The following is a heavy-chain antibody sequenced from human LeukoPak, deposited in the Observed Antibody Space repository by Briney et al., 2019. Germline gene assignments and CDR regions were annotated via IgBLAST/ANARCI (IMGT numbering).Heavy chain of an antibody. Sequence: SETLSLTCAVYGGSFSGYYWSWIRQPPGKGLEWIGGINHSGSTNYNPSLKSRVTISVDTSKNQFSLKLSSVTAADTAVYYCAKFSTPLSMDVWGKGTTVTVSS. CDR3: AKFSTPLSMDV. J-gene: IGHJ6*03. CDR1: GGSFSGYY. V-gene: IGHV4-34*01. D-gene: IGHD2-15*01. CDR2: INHSGST.